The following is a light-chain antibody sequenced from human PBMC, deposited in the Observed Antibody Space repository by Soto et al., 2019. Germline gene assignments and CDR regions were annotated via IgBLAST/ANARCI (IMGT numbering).Light chain of an antibody. V-gene: IGLV4-69*01. J-gene: IGLJ2*01. Sequence: QLVLTQSPSASASLGASVKLTCTLSSGHSSYAIAWHQQQPEKGPRYLMKFNSDGSHSKGDGIPDRFSGSSSGAERYLTISSLQSEDEADYYCQTWGTGIVAFGGGTKLTVL. CDR3: QTWGTGIVA. CDR1: SGHSSYA. CDR2: FNSDGSH.